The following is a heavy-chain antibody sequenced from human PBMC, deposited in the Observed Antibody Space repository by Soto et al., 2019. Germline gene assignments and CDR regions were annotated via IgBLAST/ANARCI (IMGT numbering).Heavy chain of an antibody. V-gene: IGHV1-69*12. J-gene: IGHJ4*02. CDR1: GGTFSSYA. CDR3: ARNDRGYSYGSPFDY. CDR2: IIPIFGTA. D-gene: IGHD5-18*01. Sequence: QVQLVQSGAEVKKPGSSVKVSCKASGGTFSSYAISWVRQAPGQGLEWMGGIIPIFGTANYAQKFQGRVTIXXDXSXXTAYMELSSLRSEDTAVYYCARNDRGYSYGSPFDYWGQGTLVTVSS.